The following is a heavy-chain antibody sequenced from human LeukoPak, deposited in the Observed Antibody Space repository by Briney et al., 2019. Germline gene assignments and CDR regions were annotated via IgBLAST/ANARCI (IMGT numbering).Heavy chain of an antibody. Sequence: GGSLRLSCAASGFAFSSYWMSWVRQAPGKGLECVANIKQDGSEKYYVDSVRGRFTLSRDNAKNSLYLQMNSLRVEDTAVYYCATSAARAIESWGQGTLVTVSS. CDR1: GFAFSSYW. J-gene: IGHJ4*02. V-gene: IGHV3-7*01. CDR2: IKQDGSEK. CDR3: ATSAARAIES. D-gene: IGHD6-25*01.